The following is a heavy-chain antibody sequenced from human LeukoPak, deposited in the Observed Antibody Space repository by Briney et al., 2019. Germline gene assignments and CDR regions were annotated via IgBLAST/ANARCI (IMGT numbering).Heavy chain of an antibody. CDR1: GFTLDDYA. V-gene: IGHV3-9*01. D-gene: IGHD3-16*01. CDR2: ISWNSDRI. Sequence: PGRSLRLSCAASGFTLDDYAMHWVRQAPGKGLEWVSGISWNSDRIGYAASVKGRFTISRDNAKNSVYLQMNRLRPQDTAFYYYAKDIFDFGGYFEVWGRGTLVTVSS. CDR3: AKDIFDFGGYFEV. J-gene: IGHJ2*01.